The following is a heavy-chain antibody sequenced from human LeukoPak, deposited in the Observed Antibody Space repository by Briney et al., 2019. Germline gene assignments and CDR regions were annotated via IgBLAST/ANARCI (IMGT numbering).Heavy chain of an antibody. J-gene: IGHJ4*02. D-gene: IGHD2-15*01. Sequence: SETLSLTCTVSGGSIRSYYWSWIRQPPGKGLEWIGYIYYSGSPNSNPSLKSRVTISVDTSKNQFCLKVSSVTAADTAVYYCARALTPGYCSGGTCSYFDYWGQGTLVTVSS. CDR3: ARALTPGYCSGGTCSYFDY. CDR2: IYYSGSP. CDR1: GGSIRSYY. V-gene: IGHV4-59*01.